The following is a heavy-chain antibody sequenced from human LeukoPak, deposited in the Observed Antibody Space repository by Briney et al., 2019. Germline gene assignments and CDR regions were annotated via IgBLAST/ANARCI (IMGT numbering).Heavy chain of an antibody. V-gene: IGHV3-30*18. CDR2: ISHDGSQK. D-gene: IGHD5-24*01. J-gene: IGHJ4*02. Sequence: GGSLRLSCAAFGLTFSDYSMHGGRQAPGKGVKMRAVISHDGSQKYYADSAKGRFTISRDNSRNTLDLQVSSLRAEDTAVYYCAKQERDGYNQIDYWGQGTLVTVSP. CDR1: GLTFSDYS. CDR3: AKQERDGYNQIDY.